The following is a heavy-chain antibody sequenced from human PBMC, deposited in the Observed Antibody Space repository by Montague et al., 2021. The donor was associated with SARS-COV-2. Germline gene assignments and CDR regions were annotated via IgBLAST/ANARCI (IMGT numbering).Heavy chain of an antibody. D-gene: IGHD1/OR15-1a*01. CDR2: IYWTDDK. V-gene: IGHV2-5*01. CDR3: AHRIPYTNNQEX. CDR1: GFSLYTSGVG. Sequence: PALVKPTQTLTLTCTFSGFSLYTSGVGVAWIRQPPGKALEWLGIIYWTDDKRYSPSLKSRLTITKDTSKNQVVLTMTNMDPVDTATYYCAHRIPYTNNQEXWGQGTLVTVSS. J-gene: IGHJ4*02.